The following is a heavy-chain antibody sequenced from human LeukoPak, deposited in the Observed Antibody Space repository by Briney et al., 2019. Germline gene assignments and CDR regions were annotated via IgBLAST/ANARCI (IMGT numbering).Heavy chain of an antibody. CDR2: ISNSGGNT. J-gene: IGHJ4*02. D-gene: IGHD1-26*01. CDR3: ARGLTRWELLDYFDY. CDR1: GFTFTTYA. V-gene: IGHV3-23*01. Sequence: GGSLRLSCAASGFTFTTYAMTWVRQAPGKGLEWVSAISNSGGNTYYADSVKGRFTISRDNSKNTLYLQMNSLRAEDTAVYYCARGLTRWELLDYFDYWGQGTLVTVSS.